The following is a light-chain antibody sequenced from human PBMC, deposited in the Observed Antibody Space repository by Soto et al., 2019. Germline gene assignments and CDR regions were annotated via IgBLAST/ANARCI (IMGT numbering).Light chain of an antibody. CDR1: SANVGSNP. J-gene: IGLJ2*01. CDR3: AAWDDSLNGLG. Sequence: QSVLTQPPSTSGTPGQRVTISCSGSSANVGSNPVNWYQQFLGTAPKLLIYSNEQRPSGVPDRISGSKSGTSASLAITGLQSEDEGEYYCAAWDDSLNGLGFGGGTKVTVL. V-gene: IGLV1-44*01. CDR2: SNE.